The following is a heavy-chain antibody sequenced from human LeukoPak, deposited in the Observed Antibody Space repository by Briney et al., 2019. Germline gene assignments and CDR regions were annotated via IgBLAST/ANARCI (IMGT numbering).Heavy chain of an antibody. CDR2: IYYSGST. Sequence: SETLSLTCTVSGGSISSYYWSWIRQPPGKGLEWIGYIYYSGSTNYNPSLKSRVTISVDTSKNQFSLKLSSVTAADTAVYYCASDHGDYSFDYWGQGTLVTVSS. D-gene: IGHD4-17*01. CDR3: ASDHGDYSFDY. J-gene: IGHJ4*02. CDR1: GGSISSYY. V-gene: IGHV4-59*01.